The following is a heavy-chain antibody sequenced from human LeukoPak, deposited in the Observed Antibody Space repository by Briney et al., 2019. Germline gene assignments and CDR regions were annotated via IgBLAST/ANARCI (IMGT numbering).Heavy chain of an antibody. CDR3: ARGWYYYGSGSYSPHYDMDV. CDR2: ISSSGSTI. D-gene: IGHD3-10*01. CDR1: GFTFSDYY. J-gene: IGHJ6*03. Sequence: GGSLRLSCAASGFTFSDYYMSWIRQAPGKGLEWVSYISSSGSTIYYADSVKGRFTISRDNAKNSLYLQMNSLRAEDTAVYYCARGWYYYGSGSYSPHYDMDVWGKGTTVTVSS. V-gene: IGHV3-11*04.